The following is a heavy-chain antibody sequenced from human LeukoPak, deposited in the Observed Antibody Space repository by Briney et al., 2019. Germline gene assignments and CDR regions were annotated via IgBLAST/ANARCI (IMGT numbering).Heavy chain of an antibody. CDR2: ISSSSSTI. CDR3: ARVVGYCSSTSCYTDDAFDI. D-gene: IGHD2-2*02. J-gene: IGHJ3*02. V-gene: IGHV3-48*01. Sequence: GGSLRLSCAASGFTFSSYSMNWVRQAPGKGLEWVSYISSSSSTIYYADSVKGRFTISRDNAKNSLYLQMNSLRAEDTAVYYCARVVGYCSSTSCYTDDAFDIWGQGTMVTVSS. CDR1: GFTFSSYS.